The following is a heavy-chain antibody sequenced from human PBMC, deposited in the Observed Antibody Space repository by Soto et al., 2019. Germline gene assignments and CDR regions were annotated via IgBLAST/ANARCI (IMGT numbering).Heavy chain of an antibody. V-gene: IGHV3-23*01. CDR1: GFTFSTYA. D-gene: IGHD6-19*01. J-gene: IGHJ5*02. CDR2: ISDCGST. CDR3: AKSAGYQSLAVSGS. Sequence: EVQLLESGGGLVQPGGSLRLSCAASGFTFSTYAMNWVRQAPGKGLEWVSVISDCGSTYYADSVKGRFTISRDNSKNTLYLQMNSLRAEDTAMYFCAKSAGYQSLAVSGSWGQGTLVIVSS.